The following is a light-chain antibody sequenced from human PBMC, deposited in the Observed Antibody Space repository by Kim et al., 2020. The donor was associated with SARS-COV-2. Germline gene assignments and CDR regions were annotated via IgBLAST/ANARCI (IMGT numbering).Light chain of an antibody. CDR1: QNISTY. V-gene: IGKV1-39*01. J-gene: IGKJ4*01. CDR2: SAS. Sequence: DVQMTQSPSSLSASVGERVTIICRASQNISTYLNWYQQRPGKAPTVLIYSASNLQSGVPLRFSGSGSGTDFTLTINSLQPEDFATYSCQQSYNIPLTFGGGTKVDIK. CDR3: QQSYNIPLT.